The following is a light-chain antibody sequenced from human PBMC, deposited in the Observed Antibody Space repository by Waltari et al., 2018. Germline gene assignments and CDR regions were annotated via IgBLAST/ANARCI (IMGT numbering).Light chain of an antibody. Sequence: VALGQTVRITCQGDSLRSYYASWYQRKPGQAPVLVIYGKNNRPSGIPDRFSGSSSGDTASLTITGAQAEDEADYYCNSRDSSGNLYVFGTGTKVTVL. V-gene: IGLV3-19*01. J-gene: IGLJ1*01. CDR1: SLRSYY. CDR2: GKN. CDR3: NSRDSSGNLYV.